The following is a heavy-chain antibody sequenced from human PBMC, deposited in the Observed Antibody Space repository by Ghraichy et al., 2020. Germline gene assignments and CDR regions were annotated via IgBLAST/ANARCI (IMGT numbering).Heavy chain of an antibody. CDR3: ARRLGDGMDV. D-gene: IGHD3-10*01. CDR1: GFMFSIYW. CDR2: IKEDGSQV. J-gene: IGHJ6*04. Sequence: GGSLRLSCAASGFMFSIYWMSWVRQAPGKGPEWVANIKEDGSQVYYVDSVKGRFTISRDNAKNSLYLQMNGLRGEDTALYYCARRLGDGMDVWGKGTTVTVSS. V-gene: IGHV3-7*04.